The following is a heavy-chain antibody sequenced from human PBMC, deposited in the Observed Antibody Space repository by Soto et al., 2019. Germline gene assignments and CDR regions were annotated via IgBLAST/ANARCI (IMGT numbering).Heavy chain of an antibody. Sequence: QVQLVESGGGVVQPGRSLRLSCAASGFTFSSYGMHWVRQAPGKGLEWVAVISYDGSNKYYADSVKGRFTISRDNSKNPLYEPMNCLRAEDTAVYYCATPSGVVGATTVGYWGQGTMVTVSS. CDR2: ISYDGSNK. V-gene: IGHV3-30*03. CDR1: GFTFSSYG. CDR3: ATPSGVVGATTVGY. J-gene: IGHJ4*02. D-gene: IGHD1-26*01.